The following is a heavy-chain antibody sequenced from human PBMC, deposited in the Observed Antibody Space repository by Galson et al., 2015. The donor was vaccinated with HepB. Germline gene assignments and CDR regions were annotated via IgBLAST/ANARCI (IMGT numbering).Heavy chain of an antibody. CDR3: AGGPYCSGGSCYPYY. V-gene: IGHV1-69*13. CDR1: GGTFSSYA. CDR2: IIPIFGTA. J-gene: IGHJ4*02. Sequence: SVKVSCKASGGTFSSYAISWVRQAPGQGPEWMGGIIPIFGTANYAQKFQGRVTITADESTSTAYMELSSLRSEDTAVYYCAGGPYCSGGSCYPYYWGQGTLVTVSS. D-gene: IGHD2-15*01.